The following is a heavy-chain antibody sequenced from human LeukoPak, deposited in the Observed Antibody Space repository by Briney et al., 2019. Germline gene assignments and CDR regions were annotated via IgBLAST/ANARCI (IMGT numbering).Heavy chain of an antibody. J-gene: IGHJ1*01. CDR1: GYIFDIYA. D-gene: IGHD6-13*01. CDR3: ARSSAAALSEYFQH. CDR2: INPNSGGT. V-gene: IGHV1-2*02. Sequence: GASVKVSCKASGYIFDIYALIWVRQAPGQGLELMGWINPNSGGTNYAQKFQGRVTMTRDTSISTAYMELSRLRSDDTAVYYCARSSAAALSEYFQHWGQGTLVTVSS.